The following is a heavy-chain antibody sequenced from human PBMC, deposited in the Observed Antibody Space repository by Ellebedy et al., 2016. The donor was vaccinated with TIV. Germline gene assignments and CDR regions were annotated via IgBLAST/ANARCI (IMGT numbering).Heavy chain of an antibody. V-gene: IGHV3-7*01. J-gene: IGHJ3*02. Sequence: GESLKISCAASRFSFSSYWMSWVRQSPGKGLEWVANINQDGSDKYYVDSVKGRFTISRDNAKNSLYLQMNSLRADGTSVYYCATDGSYGDFRSPAHAFVIWGQGTVVTVSS. D-gene: IGHD4-17*01. CDR1: RFSFSSYW. CDR2: INQDGSDK. CDR3: ATDGSYGDFRSPAHAFVI.